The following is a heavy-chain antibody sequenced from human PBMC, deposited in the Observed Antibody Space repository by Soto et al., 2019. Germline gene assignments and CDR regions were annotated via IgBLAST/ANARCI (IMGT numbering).Heavy chain of an antibody. J-gene: IGHJ4*02. CDR2: ISPDGTNT. CDR3: VRASTFGGTVANFFDF. Sequence: GGSLRLSCVASGFPFSPYWMHWVRQAPGKGLVWVSRISPDGTNTNYADSVKGRFTISRDNARSTVYLQMNSLRGEDTAVFFCVRASTFGGTVANFFDFWGQGTPVTVSS. CDR1: GFPFSPYW. D-gene: IGHD3-16*01. V-gene: IGHV3-74*01.